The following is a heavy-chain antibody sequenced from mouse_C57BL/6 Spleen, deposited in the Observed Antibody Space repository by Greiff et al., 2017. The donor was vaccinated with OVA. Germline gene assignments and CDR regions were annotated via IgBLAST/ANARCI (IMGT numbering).Heavy chain of an antibody. J-gene: IGHJ2*01. V-gene: IGHV1-15*01. CDR2: IDPETGGT. CDR1: GYTFTDYE. Sequence: VQLQQSGAELVRPGASVTLSCKASGYTFTDYEMHWVKQTPVHGLGWIGAIDPETGGTAYNQKFKGKAILTADKSSSTAYMELRSLTSEDSAVYYCTRTRNYWGQGTTLTVSS. CDR3: TRTRNY.